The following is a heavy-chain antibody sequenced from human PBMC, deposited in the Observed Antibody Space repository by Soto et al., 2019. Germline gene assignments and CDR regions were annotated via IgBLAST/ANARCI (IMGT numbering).Heavy chain of an antibody. Sequence: PSETLSLTCNVSGRSISNSYYYWGWIRQPPGKGLEGIGNIYYDGDTYYHASLASRVTISPHTSKNQFSLQLTSVTAADTALYYCASFVSRNNWYF. D-gene: IGHD1-1*01. CDR2: IYYDGDT. CDR1: GRSISNSYYY. CDR3: ASFVSRNNWYF. J-gene: IGHJ2*01. V-gene: IGHV4-39*01.